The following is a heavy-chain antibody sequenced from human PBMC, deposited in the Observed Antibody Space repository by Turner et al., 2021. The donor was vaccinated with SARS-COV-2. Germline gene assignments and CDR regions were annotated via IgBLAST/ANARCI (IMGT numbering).Heavy chain of an antibody. V-gene: IGHV3-53*02. Sequence: EVQLVETGGGLIQPGGSLRLPCAASGFTVSSNYRSWVRQAPGKGLEWVSVIYSGGSTFYADSVKGRFTISRDNSKNTLYLQMNSLRAEDTAVYYCARDLAYYGMDVWGQGTTVTVSS. CDR3: ARDLAYYGMDV. J-gene: IGHJ6*02. CDR2: IYSGGST. D-gene: IGHD2-15*01. CDR1: GFTVSSNY.